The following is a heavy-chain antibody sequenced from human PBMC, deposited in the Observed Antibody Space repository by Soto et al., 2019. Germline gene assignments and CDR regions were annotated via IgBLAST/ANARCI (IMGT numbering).Heavy chain of an antibody. D-gene: IGHD3-10*01. J-gene: IGHJ4*02. CDR2: IYYSGST. Sequence: SETLSLTCTVSGGSISSSSYYWGWIRQPPGKGLEWIGSIYYSGSTYYNPSLKSRVTISVDTSKNQFSLKLSSVTAADTAVYYCSKSSGSPFAYWGQGTLVTVSS. V-gene: IGHV4-39*01. CDR3: SKSSGSPFAY. CDR1: GGSISSSSYY.